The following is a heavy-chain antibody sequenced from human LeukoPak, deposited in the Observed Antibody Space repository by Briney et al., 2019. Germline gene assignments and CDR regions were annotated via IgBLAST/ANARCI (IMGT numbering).Heavy chain of an antibody. Sequence: GGSLRLSCAASGFXFSNYAMQWVRQAPGKGLEWVAVISYDGSNKYYADSVKGRFTISRDNSKNTLYLQMNSLRAEDTAVYYCARVLNYYDSSGYYFSYWGQGTLVTVSS. CDR1: GFXFSNYA. CDR2: ISYDGSNK. J-gene: IGHJ4*02. CDR3: ARVLNYYDSSGYYFSY. V-gene: IGHV3-30-3*01. D-gene: IGHD3-22*01.